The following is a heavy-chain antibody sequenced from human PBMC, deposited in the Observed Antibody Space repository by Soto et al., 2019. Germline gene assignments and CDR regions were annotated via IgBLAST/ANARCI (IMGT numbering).Heavy chain of an antibody. CDR1: GGTFSSYA. CDR2: IIHIFGTT. J-gene: IGHJ3*02. CDR3: AGSYKYGSGTYDAFDI. V-gene: IGHV1-69*01. Sequence: QVQLMQSGTEVKKPGSSVKVSCKASGGTFSSYAISWVRQAPGQGLEWMGGIIHIFGTTNLAQKFQGRVSITADESTSTAYMELSSLRSEDTAVYYCAGSYKYGSGTYDAFDIWGQGTMVTVSS. D-gene: IGHD3-10*01.